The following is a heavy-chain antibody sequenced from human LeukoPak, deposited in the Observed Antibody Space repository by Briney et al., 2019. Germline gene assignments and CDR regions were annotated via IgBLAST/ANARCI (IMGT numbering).Heavy chain of an antibody. V-gene: IGHV3-7*01. CDR3: ARDGLEWFGELSVDY. CDR2: IKQDGSEK. Sequence: GGSLRLSCAASGFTFSSYWMSWVRQAPGKGLEWVANIKQDGSEKYYVDSVKGRFTISRDNAKNSLYLQMNSLRAEDTAVYYCARDGLEWFGELSVDYWGQGTLVTVSS. D-gene: IGHD3-10*01. CDR1: GFTFSSYW. J-gene: IGHJ4*02.